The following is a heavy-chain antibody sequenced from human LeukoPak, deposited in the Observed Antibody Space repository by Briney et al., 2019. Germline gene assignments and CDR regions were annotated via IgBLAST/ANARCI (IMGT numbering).Heavy chain of an antibody. CDR3: ARRGYTYGWGWFDP. CDR1: GGSFSDYY. Sequence: SETLSLTCAVYGGSFSDYYWSWVRQPPGKGLEWIGEINHSGSTNYNPSLKSRVTISVDTSKNQFSLKVNSVTAADTAVYYCARRGYTYGWGWFDPWGQGTLVTVSS. CDR2: INHSGST. V-gene: IGHV4-34*01. D-gene: IGHD5-18*01. J-gene: IGHJ5*02.